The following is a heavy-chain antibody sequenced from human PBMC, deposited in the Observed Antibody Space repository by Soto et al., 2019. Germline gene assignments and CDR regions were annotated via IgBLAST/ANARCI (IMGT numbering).Heavy chain of an antibody. CDR2: INHSGST. D-gene: IGHD1-1*01. V-gene: IGHV4-34*01. Sequence: QVQLQQWGAGLLKPSETLSLTCAVYGGSFSGYYWSWIRQPPGKGLEWIGEINHSGSTNYNPSLKSRLTISVDPSKNQFSLKLSSVTAAATAVYYCARAPTTGKTFDYWGQGTLVTVSS. CDR3: ARAPTTGKTFDY. J-gene: IGHJ4*02. CDR1: GGSFSGYY.